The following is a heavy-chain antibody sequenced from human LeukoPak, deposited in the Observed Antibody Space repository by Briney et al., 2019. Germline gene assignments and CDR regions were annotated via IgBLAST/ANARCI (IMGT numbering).Heavy chain of an antibody. V-gene: IGHV5-51*01. D-gene: IGHD6-13*01. J-gene: IGHJ4*02. CDR1: GYSFTNYW. CDR3: ARSLSSSWFRFDY. Sequence: GESLKISCKGSGYSFTNYWIGWVRQMPGKGLEWMGIIYPGDSDTRYSPSFQGQVTISADKSISTAYLQWSSLKASDTAMYYCARSLSSSWFRFDYWGQGTLVTVSS. CDR2: IYPGDSDT.